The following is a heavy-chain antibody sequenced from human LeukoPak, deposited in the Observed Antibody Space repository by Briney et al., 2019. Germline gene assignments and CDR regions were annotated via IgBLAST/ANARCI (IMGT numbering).Heavy chain of an antibody. CDR3: ARDPYSNYPFDY. V-gene: IGHV1-69*04. CDR2: IIHILGIA. D-gene: IGHD4-11*01. J-gene: IGHJ4*02. CDR1: VGTFSSYT. Sequence: SSVKVSCKASVGTFSSYTISWVRQAPGQGLEWMGRIIHILGIANYAQKFQGRVTITADKSTSTAYMELSSLRSEDTAVYYCARDPYSNYPFDYWGQGTLVTVSS.